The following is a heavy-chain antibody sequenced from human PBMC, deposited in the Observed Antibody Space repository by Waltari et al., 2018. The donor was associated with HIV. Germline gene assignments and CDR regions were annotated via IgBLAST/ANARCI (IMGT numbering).Heavy chain of an antibody. V-gene: IGHV3-30-3*01. CDR3: SRDMNTWDYSVNYVYDGLDV. CDR1: GFTFSSYA. D-gene: IGHD4-4*01. Sequence: QVQLVESGGGVVQPGRSLRLSCVGSGFTFSSYAMHWVRQAPGKGLEWVSLISYDGSTKVYADAGKGRLTMSRDNCKDTLYLQMNSPRPEETAVYDCSRDMNTWDYSVNYVYDGLDVWGQGTTVTVSS. J-gene: IGHJ6*02. CDR2: ISYDGSTK.